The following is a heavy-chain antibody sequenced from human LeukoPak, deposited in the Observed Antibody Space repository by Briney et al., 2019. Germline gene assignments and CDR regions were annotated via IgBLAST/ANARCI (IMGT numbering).Heavy chain of an antibody. CDR2: ISYDGSNE. CDR1: GFTFSSYG. CDR3: ARGIAMTTLNALDI. J-gene: IGHJ3*02. V-gene: IGHV3-30*03. D-gene: IGHD4-11*01. Sequence: GGSLRLSCAASGFTFSSYGMHWVRQAPGKGLEWVAVISYDGSNEYYADPVKGRFTISRDNSKNTLYLQMNSLRAADTAVYYCARGIAMTTLNALDIWGQGTMVTVSS.